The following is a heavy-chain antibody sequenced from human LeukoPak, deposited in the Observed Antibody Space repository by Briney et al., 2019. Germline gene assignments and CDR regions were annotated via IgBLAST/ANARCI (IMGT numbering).Heavy chain of an antibody. CDR3: ARRPYSSSSYYFDY. CDR1: GGSISSGDYY. D-gene: IGHD6-6*01. Sequence: PSETLSLTCTVSGGSISSGDYYWSWIRQPPGKGLEWIGYIYYSGSTYYNPSLKSRVTISVDTSKNQFSLKLSSVTAADTAVYYCARRPYSSSSYYFDYWGQGTLVTVSS. J-gene: IGHJ4*02. CDR2: IYYSGST. V-gene: IGHV4-30-4*08.